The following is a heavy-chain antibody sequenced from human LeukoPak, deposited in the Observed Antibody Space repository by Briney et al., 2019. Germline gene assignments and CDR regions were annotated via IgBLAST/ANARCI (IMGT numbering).Heavy chain of an antibody. CDR3: VKFFLPYLAGGTGSR. D-gene: IGHD3-10*01. CDR2: ISDGGDST. Sequence: PGGSLRLSCAASGFPFSTYAMSWVRQAPGMRLEGVSSISDGGDSTHYADSVEGRFTISRDNSKNTLCLQMNSLRAEDTALCYCVKFFLPYLAGGTGSRWGQGTLVTVSS. V-gene: IGHV3-23*01. CDR1: GFPFSTYA. J-gene: IGHJ4*02.